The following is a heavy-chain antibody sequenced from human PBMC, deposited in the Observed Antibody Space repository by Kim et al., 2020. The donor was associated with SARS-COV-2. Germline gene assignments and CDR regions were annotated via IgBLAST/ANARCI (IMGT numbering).Heavy chain of an antibody. CDR1: GGSISSYY. J-gene: IGHJ6*02. V-gene: IGHV4-59*01. CDR2: IYYSGST. D-gene: IGHD4-17*01. Sequence: SETLSLTCTVSGGSISSYYWSWIRQPPGKGLEWIGYIYYSGSTNYNPSLKSRVTISVDTSKNQFSLKLSSVTAADTAVYYCASHYGDYSYYYYGMDVWGQGTTVTVSS. CDR3: ASHYGDYSYYYYGMDV.